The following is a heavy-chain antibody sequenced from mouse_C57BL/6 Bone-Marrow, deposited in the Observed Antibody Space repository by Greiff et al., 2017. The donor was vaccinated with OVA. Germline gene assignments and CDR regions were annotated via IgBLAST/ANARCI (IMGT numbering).Heavy chain of an antibody. CDR1: GYAFSSSW. CDR3: ARVGNSIYYYAMDD. CDR2: IYPGDGDT. V-gene: IGHV1-82*01. Sequence: QVQLKQSGPELVKPGASVKISCKASGYAFSSSWMNWVKQRPGKGLEWIGRIYPGDGDTNYNGKFKGKATLTADKSSSTAYMQLSSLTSEDSAVYFCARVGNSIYYYAMDDWGQGTSVTVSS. J-gene: IGHJ4*01.